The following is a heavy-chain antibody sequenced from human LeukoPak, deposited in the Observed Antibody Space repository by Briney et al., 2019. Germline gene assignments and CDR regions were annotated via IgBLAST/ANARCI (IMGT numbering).Heavy chain of an antibody. J-gene: IGHJ4*02. V-gene: IGHV3-7*01. CDR1: GFSFTNSW. Sequence: GGSLRLSCAASGFSFTNSWMSWVRQTPEKALEWVANMNPDENEKYYADSVKGRFTISRDNAKNSLYLQMNSLRAEDTAVYFCAKAPVTSCRGAYCYPFDSWGQGTLVTVSS. CDR2: MNPDENEK. CDR3: AKAPVTSCRGAYCYPFDS. D-gene: IGHD2-21*01.